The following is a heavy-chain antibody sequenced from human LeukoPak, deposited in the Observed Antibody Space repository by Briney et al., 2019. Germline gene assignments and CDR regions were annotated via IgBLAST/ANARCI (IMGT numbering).Heavy chain of an antibody. CDR3: AKGSREWELLDAFDI. J-gene: IGHJ3*02. Sequence: GGSLRLSCAAPGFTYSSYGMTWVRQAPGKGLEWVSGISGSGSRTDYADSVKGRFTISRDNAKNTLYLQMNSLRAEDTAAYYCAKGSREWELLDAFDIWGQGTMVTVSS. CDR2: ISGSGSRT. D-gene: IGHD1-26*01. V-gene: IGHV3-23*01. CDR1: GFTYSSYG.